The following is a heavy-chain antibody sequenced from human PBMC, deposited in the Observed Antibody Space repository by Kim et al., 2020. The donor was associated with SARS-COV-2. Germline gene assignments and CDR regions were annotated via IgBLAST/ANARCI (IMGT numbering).Heavy chain of an antibody. D-gene: IGHD2-8*01. J-gene: IGHJ6*01. CDR3: ARALSHTNTDRVLYYYG. Sequence: GGSLRLSCAASGFTFSSYAMSWVRQAPGKGLEWVSSISSSGSNIYYADSVKGRFTISRDNAKNTLYLQMNSLRAEDTAVYYCARALSHTNTDRVLYYYG. CDR2: ISSSGSNI. CDR1: GFTFSSYA. V-gene: IGHV3-21*01.